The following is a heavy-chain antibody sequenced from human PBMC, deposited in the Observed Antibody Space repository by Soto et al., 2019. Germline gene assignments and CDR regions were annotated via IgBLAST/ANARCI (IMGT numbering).Heavy chain of an antibody. J-gene: IGHJ4*02. CDR1: GFTFSSYA. CDR3: ARDPDYDRIPLIDY. V-gene: IGHV3-30-3*01. D-gene: IGHD3-16*01. CDR2: ISYDGSNK. Sequence: QVQLVESGGGVVQPGRSLRLSCAASGFTFSSYAMHWVRQAPGKGLEWVAVISYDGSNKYYADSVKGRFTISRDNSKNTLYLQMNSLRAEDTAVYYCARDPDYDRIPLIDYWGQGTLVTVSS.